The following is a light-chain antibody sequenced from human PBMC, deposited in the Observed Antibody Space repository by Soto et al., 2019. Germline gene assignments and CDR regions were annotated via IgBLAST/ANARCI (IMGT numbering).Light chain of an antibody. CDR2: EVS. J-gene: IGLJ1*01. Sequence: SALAQPASVSGSPGQSITISCTGTSSDVGSYNYVSWYQQHPGKAPKLMIYEVSNRPSGVSNRFSGSKSGNTASLTISGLQAEDEADYYCSSYTSSSTLVFGTGTKVTV. CDR1: SSDVGSYNY. V-gene: IGLV2-14*01. CDR3: SSYTSSSTLV.